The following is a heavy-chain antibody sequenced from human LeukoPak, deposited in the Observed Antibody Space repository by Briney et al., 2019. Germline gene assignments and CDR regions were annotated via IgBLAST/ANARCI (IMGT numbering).Heavy chain of an antibody. V-gene: IGHV4-34*01. CDR2: INHSGST. D-gene: IGHD5-18*01. Sequence: SETLSLTCAVYGGSFSGYYWSWIRQPPGKGLEWIGEINHSGSTNYNPSLKSRVTISVDTSKNQFSLKLSSVTAADTAVYYCARGGGYSYAYNWFDPWGQGTLVTVSS. J-gene: IGHJ5*02. CDR3: ARGGGYSYAYNWFDP. CDR1: GGSFSGYY.